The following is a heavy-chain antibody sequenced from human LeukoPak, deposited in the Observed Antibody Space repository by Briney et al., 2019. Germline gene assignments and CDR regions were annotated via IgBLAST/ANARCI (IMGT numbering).Heavy chain of an antibody. CDR2: IYYSGST. CDR3: ARTTGDSPIVVVPAAKVDNWFDP. CDR1: GGSISSYY. D-gene: IGHD2-2*01. Sequence: ASETLSLTCTVSGGSISSYYGSWIRQPPGKGLEWIGYIYYSGSTNYNPSLKSRVTISVDTSKNQFSLKLSSVTAADTAVYYCARTTGDSPIVVVPAAKVDNWFDPWGQGTLVTVSS. V-gene: IGHV4-59*01. J-gene: IGHJ5*02.